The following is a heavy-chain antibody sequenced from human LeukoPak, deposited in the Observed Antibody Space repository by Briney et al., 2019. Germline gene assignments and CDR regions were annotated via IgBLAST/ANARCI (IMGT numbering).Heavy chain of an antibody. CDR3: ARVVGYDFWSGAGWFDP. Sequence: NPSETLSLTCTVSGGSIGSGDYYWSWIRQPPGKGLEWIAYIHYSGSTYYNPSLKSRVTISVDTSKTQFSLKLNSVTAADTAVYYCARVVGYDFWSGAGWFDPWGQGTLVTVSS. J-gene: IGHJ5*02. CDR2: IHYSGST. D-gene: IGHD3-3*01. V-gene: IGHV4-30-4*08. CDR1: GGSIGSGDYY.